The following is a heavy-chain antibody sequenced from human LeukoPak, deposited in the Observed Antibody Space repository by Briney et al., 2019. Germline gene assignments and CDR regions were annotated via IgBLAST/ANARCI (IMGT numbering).Heavy chain of an antibody. CDR2: ISYDGSNK. Sequence: GGSLRLSCAASGFIFSSYAMHWVRQAPGKGLEWVAVISYDGSNKYYADSVKGRFTISRDNSKNTLYLQMNSLRAEDTAVYYCASLEGLLWFGEPSPPDYWGQGTLVTVSS. V-gene: IGHV3-30-3*01. D-gene: IGHD3-10*01. CDR3: ASLEGLLWFGEPSPPDY. J-gene: IGHJ4*02. CDR1: GFIFSSYA.